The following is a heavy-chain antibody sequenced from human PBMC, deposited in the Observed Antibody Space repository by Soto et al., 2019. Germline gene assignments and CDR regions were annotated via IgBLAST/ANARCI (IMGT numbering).Heavy chain of an antibody. CDR1: GFTFSSDW. V-gene: IGHV3-74*01. CDR3: AKEPSGWYGFDY. Sequence: EVQLVESGGGLVQPGGSLRLSCAASGFTFSSDWMHWVRQTPGKGLVWLSRMNSDGSSSTYADAVKGRFTISRDNAKNSLYLQMNSLRAEDTAVYYCAKEPSGWYGFDYWGQGTLVTVSS. CDR2: MNSDGSSS. D-gene: IGHD6-19*01. J-gene: IGHJ4*02.